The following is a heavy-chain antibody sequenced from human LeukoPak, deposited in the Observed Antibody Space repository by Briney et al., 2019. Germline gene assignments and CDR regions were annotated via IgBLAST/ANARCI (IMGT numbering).Heavy chain of an antibody. D-gene: IGHD2-15*01. V-gene: IGHV3-48*04. Sequence: GGSLRLSCAASGFTFSTYSMNWVRQAPGKGLEWVSYISGSSSTIYYADSVKGRFTISRDNAKNSLYLQMDSLRAEDTAIYYCAKIHQNRVVVGAKGAFDIWGQGTVVTVSS. CDR3: AKIHQNRVVVGAKGAFDI. J-gene: IGHJ3*02. CDR1: GFTFSTYS. CDR2: ISGSSSTI.